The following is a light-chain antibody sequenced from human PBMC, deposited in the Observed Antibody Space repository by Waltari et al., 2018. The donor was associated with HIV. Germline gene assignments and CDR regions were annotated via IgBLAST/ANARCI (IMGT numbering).Light chain of an antibody. V-gene: IGLV1-51*01. CDR3: GTWDNSLSAWV. Sequence: QSVLTQPPSVSAAPGQKVTISCSGSTSLIGNNFVSWYQQFPGTAPKLLIYDKNKRPAGMPDRLPGARSGTSATLGITGLQTGDEAEYYCGTWDNSLSAWVFGGGTKVTVL. CDR1: TSLIGNNF. CDR2: DKN. J-gene: IGLJ3*02.